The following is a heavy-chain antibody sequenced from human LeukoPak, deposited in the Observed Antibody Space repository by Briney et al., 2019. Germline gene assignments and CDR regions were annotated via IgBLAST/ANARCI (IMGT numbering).Heavy chain of an antibody. V-gene: IGHV1-46*01. D-gene: IGHD4-11*01. CDR2: INPSGGST. J-gene: IGHJ3*02. Sequence: ASVKVSCQASGYTFISYYIHWVRQAPGQGLEWMGIINPSGGSTRYAQKFQGRVTMTRDTSTGTIYMELSSLRSEDTAVYFCARDSGTVSDAIDIWGQGTMVTVSS. CDR1: GYTFISYY. CDR3: ARDSGTVSDAIDI.